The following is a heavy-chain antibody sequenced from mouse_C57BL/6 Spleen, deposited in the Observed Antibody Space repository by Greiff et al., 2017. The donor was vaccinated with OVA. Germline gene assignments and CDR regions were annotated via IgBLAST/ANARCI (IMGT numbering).Heavy chain of an antibody. Sequence: EVKLMESEGGLVQPGSSMKLSCTASGFTFSDYYMAWVRQVPEKGLEWVANINYDGSSTYYLDSLKSRFIISRDNAKNILYLQMSSLKSEDTATDYCARERRYFDVWGTGTTVTVSS. CDR2: INYDGSST. V-gene: IGHV5-16*01. CDR1: GFTFSDYY. CDR3: ARERRYFDV. J-gene: IGHJ1*03.